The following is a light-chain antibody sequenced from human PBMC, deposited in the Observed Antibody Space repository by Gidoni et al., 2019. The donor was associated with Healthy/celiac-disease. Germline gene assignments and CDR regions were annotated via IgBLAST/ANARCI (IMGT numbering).Light chain of an antibody. CDR2: DAS. Sequence: EIVLTQSPATLSLSPGERATLSCRASQSVSSYLAWYQQKPGQAPRLLIYDASNRATCIPARFSGSGSGTYFTLTISSLEPEDFAVYYCQQRSNWPPWTFGQGTKVEIK. CDR3: QQRSNWPPWT. CDR1: QSVSSY. V-gene: IGKV3-11*01. J-gene: IGKJ1*01.